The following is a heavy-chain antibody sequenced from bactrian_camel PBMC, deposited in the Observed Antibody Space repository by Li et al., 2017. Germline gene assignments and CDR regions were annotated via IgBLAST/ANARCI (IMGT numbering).Heavy chain of an antibody. D-gene: IGHD1*01. CDR2: IDDDGST. J-gene: IGHJ6*01. Sequence: HVQLVESGGGLVQPGGSLRLSCSAGGSTSMYWWMGWVRQTPGKEREGVAAIDDDGSTNYADSVKGRFTISKDNAKNTLYLQMNSLKPEDTAMYYCAADWCERADIGYRGQGTQVTVS. CDR3: AADWCERADIGY. CDR1: GSTSMYWW. V-gene: IGHV3S1*01.